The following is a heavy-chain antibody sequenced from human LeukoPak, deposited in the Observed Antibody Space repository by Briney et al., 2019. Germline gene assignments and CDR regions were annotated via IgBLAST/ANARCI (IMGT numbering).Heavy chain of an antibody. V-gene: IGHV4-4*07. D-gene: IGHD2-2*01. Sequence: SETLSLTCTVSGGSISSYYWTWIRQPAGKGLEWIGRIYPSGSTNYNPSLKSRVTISVDTSKNQFSLKLSSVTAADTAVYYCASTKYYCSSTSCLAGAFDIWGQGTMVTVSS. CDR1: GGSISSYY. J-gene: IGHJ3*02. CDR2: IYPSGST. CDR3: ASTKYYCSSTSCLAGAFDI.